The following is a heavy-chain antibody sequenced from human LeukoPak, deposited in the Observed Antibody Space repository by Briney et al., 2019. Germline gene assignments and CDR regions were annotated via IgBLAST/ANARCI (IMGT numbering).Heavy chain of an antibody. CDR1: GGTFSSYA. V-gene: IGHV1-69*13. CDR3: ARVSCSGGSCYRDYFDC. CDR2: IISIFGTA. D-gene: IGHD2-15*01. J-gene: IGHJ4*02. Sequence: ASVKVSCKASGGTFSSYAISWVRQAPGQGLEWMGGIISIFGTANYAQKFQGRVTITADESTSTAYMELSSLRSEDTAVYYCARVSCSGGSCYRDYFDCWGQGTPVTVSS.